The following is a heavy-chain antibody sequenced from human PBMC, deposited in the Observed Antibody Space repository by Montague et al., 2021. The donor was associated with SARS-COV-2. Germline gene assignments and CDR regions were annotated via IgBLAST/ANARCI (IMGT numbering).Heavy chain of an antibody. CDR1: GSSISSGYY. CDR2: RYQNGAT. Sequence: SETLSLTCSVSGSSISSGYYWGWIRQTPGKGLEWIGSRYQNGATYYSPSLKRPVTILLDTSKNQFSLSLTSVTAAETAVYYCAGAGVGIFDFSYFDSWGQGSLVIVSS. J-gene: IGHJ4*02. V-gene: IGHV4-38-2*02. CDR3: AGAGVGIFDFSYFDS. D-gene: IGHD3-3*01.